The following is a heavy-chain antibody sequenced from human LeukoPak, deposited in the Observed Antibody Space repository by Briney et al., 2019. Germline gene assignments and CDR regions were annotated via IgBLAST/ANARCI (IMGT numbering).Heavy chain of an antibody. CDR1: GGSISSYY. D-gene: IGHD3-3*01. J-gene: IGHJ6*02. Sequence: SETLSLTCTVSGGSISSYYWSWIRQPPGKGLEWIGYIYYSGSTNYNPSLKSRVTISVDTSKNQFSLKLSSVTAADTALYYCARESRITIFGVGYYGMDVWGQGTTVTVSS. V-gene: IGHV4-59*01. CDR2: IYYSGST. CDR3: ARESRITIFGVGYYGMDV.